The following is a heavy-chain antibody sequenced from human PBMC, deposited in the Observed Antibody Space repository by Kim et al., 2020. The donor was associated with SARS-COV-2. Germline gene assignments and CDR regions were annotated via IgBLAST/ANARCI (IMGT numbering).Heavy chain of an antibody. V-gene: IGHV3-11*05. Sequence: RFTISRDNAKNSLYLQMNSLRAEDTAVYYCARDGYCSGGSCYDYYYYGMDVWGQGTTVTVSS. J-gene: IGHJ6*02. D-gene: IGHD2-15*01. CDR3: ARDGYCSGGSCYDYYYYGMDV.